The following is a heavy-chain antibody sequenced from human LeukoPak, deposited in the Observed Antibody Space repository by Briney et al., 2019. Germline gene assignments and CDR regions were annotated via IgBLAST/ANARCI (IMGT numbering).Heavy chain of an antibody. Sequence: PSQTLSLTCTVSGGSISSGGYYWSWIRQHPGKGLEWIGSIYYSGSTYYNPSLKSRVTISVDTSKNQFSLKLSSVTAADTAVYYCARVLSRSGWPRNFDYWGQGTPVTVSS. CDR2: IYYSGST. CDR3: ARVLSRSGWPRNFDY. J-gene: IGHJ4*02. CDR1: GGSISSGGYY. V-gene: IGHV4-31*03. D-gene: IGHD6-19*01.